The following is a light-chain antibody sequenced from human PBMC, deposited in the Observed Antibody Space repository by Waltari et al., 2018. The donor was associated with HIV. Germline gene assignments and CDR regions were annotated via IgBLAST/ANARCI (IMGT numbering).Light chain of an antibody. J-gene: IGLJ2*01. CDR3: AAWGDSLSNVV. V-gene: IGLV1-47*01. CDR2: WNN. Sequence: QSVLPQPPSASGTPGPRATISCYGSSSNVGSNYVYWYQQLSGTAPKLLLYWNNQRPSGVPDRFSGSKAGTSASLANSGLRSEDEANYYWAAWGDSLSNVVFGGGTKLTVL. CDR1: SSNVGSNY.